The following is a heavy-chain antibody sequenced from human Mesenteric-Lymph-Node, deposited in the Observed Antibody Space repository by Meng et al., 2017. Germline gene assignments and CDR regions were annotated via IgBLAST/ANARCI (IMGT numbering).Heavy chain of an antibody. D-gene: IGHD3-22*01. CDR2: ISSSSSYI. V-gene: IGHV3-21*01. J-gene: IGHJ4*02. Sequence: GGSLRLSCAASGFTFSSYSMNWVRQAPGKGLEWVSSISSSSSYIYYADSVKGRFTISRDNAKNSLYLQMNSLGAEDTAVYYCARDLTMIVPFDYWGQGTLVTVSS. CDR1: GFTFSSYS. CDR3: ARDLTMIVPFDY.